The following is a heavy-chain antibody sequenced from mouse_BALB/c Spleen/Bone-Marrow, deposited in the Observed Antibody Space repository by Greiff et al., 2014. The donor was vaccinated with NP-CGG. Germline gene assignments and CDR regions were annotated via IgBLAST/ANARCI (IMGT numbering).Heavy chain of an antibody. J-gene: IGHJ3*01. D-gene: IGHD1-2*01. CDR3: ARSTATGFAY. Sequence: DVQLQESGPDLVKPGASVKISCKASGYSFTGYYMYWVKQSHGKSLEWIGRVNPNNGDISYNQKFKGKAILTVDKSSSTAYMELRSLTSEDAAVYYCARSTATGFAYWGQGTLVTVSA. CDR1: GYSFTGYY. CDR2: VNPNNGDI. V-gene: IGHV1-18*01.